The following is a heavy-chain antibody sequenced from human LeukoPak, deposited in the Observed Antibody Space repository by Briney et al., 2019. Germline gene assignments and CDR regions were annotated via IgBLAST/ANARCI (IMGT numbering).Heavy chain of an antibody. CDR2: IYPGNSDT. Sequence: GESLKISCKASGYSFTSYWISWVRQMPGKGLEWMGIIYPGNSDTRYSPSFQGQVTISADKSTSTTYLQWSSLKASDTAMYYCARPEEHGDYVHDAFDIWGQGTMVTVSS. J-gene: IGHJ3*02. CDR1: GYSFTSYW. CDR3: ARPEEHGDYVHDAFDI. V-gene: IGHV5-51*01. D-gene: IGHD4-17*01.